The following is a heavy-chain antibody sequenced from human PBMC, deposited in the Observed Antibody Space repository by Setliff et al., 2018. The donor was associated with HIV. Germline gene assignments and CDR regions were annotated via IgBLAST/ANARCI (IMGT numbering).Heavy chain of an antibody. Sequence: GGSLRLSCAASGFTVSSYYMSWVRQAPGKGLEWVSTIYSDGNTYHADSLKGRFTLSRDNSKNTLYLQMNSLRAEDTAVYYSAKDYYDFVWGSSLAYWGQGTLVTVSS. CDR1: GFTVSSYY. CDR3: AKDYYDFVWGSSLAY. J-gene: IGHJ4*02. V-gene: IGHV3-53*01. CDR2: IYSDGNT. D-gene: IGHD3-16*01.